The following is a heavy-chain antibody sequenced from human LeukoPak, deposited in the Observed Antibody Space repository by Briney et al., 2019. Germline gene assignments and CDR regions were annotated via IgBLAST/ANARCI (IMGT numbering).Heavy chain of an antibody. CDR1: NGSMRSYY. CDR2: LFDARKV. J-gene: IGHJ4*02. CDR3: ARGFQGVYDY. Sequence: SETLSLTCTVSNGSMRSYYWTWIRQPAGKGLEWVGRLFDARKVNYNPSLGGRVTMSMDTSKNQFSLRMTSVTAADTAVYYCARGFQGVYDYWGQGALVIVSS. D-gene: IGHD5/OR15-5a*01. V-gene: IGHV4-4*07.